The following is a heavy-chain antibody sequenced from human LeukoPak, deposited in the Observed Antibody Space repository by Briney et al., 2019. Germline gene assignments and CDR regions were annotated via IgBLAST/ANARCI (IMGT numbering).Heavy chain of an antibody. CDR3: ARENPSGYYNRPIDY. Sequence: WIRQPPGKGLEWIGSIYYSGSTYYNPSLKSRVTISVDTSKNQFSLKLNSVTATDTAIYYCARENPSGYYNRPIDYWGQGTLVTVSS. V-gene: IGHV4-39*02. J-gene: IGHJ4*02. CDR2: IYYSGST. D-gene: IGHD3-22*01.